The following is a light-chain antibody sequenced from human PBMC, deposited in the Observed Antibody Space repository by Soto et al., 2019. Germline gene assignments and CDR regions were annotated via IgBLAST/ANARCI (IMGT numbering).Light chain of an antibody. J-gene: IGLJ1*01. Sequence: SYELTQPPSVSVSPGQTASITCSGDKLGDKYACWYQQKPGQSPVLVIYQDSKRPSGIPERFSGSNSGNTATLTISGTQAMDEADYYCKEWDSSTGVFGTGTKVTVL. CDR1: KLGDKY. CDR3: KEWDSSTGV. V-gene: IGLV3-1*01. CDR2: QDS.